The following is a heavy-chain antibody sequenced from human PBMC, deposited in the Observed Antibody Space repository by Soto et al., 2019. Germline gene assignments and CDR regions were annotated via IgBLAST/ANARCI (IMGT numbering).Heavy chain of an antibody. CDR2: IYYSGST. D-gene: IGHD2-2*01. V-gene: IGHV4-39*01. Sequence: SETLSLTCTVSGGSISSSSYYWGWIRQPPGKGLEWIGSIYYSGSTYYNPSLKSRVTISVDTSKNQFSLKLSSVTAADTAVYYCARHRGNRVFCSSTSCSYYMDVWGKGTTVTVSS. CDR1: GGSISSSSYY. J-gene: IGHJ6*03. CDR3: ARHRGNRVFCSSTSCSYYMDV.